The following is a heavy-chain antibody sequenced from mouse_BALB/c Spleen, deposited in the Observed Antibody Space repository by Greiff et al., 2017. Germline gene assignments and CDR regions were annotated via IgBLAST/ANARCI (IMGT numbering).Heavy chain of an antibody. V-gene: IGHV1S34*01. CDR3: ARSDGNHGGFAY. Sequence: LVKPGASVKISCKASGYSFTGYYMHWVKQSHGKSLEWIGYISCYNGATSYNQKFKGKATFTVDTSSSTAYMQFNSLTSEDSAVYYCARSDGNHGGFAYWGQGTLVTVSA. CDR2: ISCYNGAT. D-gene: IGHD2-1*01. J-gene: IGHJ3*01. CDR1: GYSFTGYY.